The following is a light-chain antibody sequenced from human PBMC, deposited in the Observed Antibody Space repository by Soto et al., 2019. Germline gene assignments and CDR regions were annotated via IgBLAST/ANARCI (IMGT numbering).Light chain of an antibody. CDR3: QQRSNWPRT. CDR2: GAS. Sequence: IVISQAPATLSVSPGERATLACRASQSVSSNLAWYQQKPGQAPRLLIYGASNRATGIPPRFSGSGSGTDFTLTISGLEPEDSAVYYCQQRSNWPRTFGQGTKVDIK. V-gene: IGKV3-11*01. CDR1: QSVSSN. J-gene: IGKJ1*01.